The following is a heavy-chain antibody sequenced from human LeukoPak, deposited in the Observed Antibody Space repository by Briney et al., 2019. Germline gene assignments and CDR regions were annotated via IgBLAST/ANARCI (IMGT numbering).Heavy chain of an antibody. J-gene: IGHJ6*02. CDR1: GLTFSNFW. Sequence: PGGSLRLSCEASGLTFSNFWMSWVRQAPGKGLEWVANIKLDGSEKYYVDSVKGRFTISRDNAKNSLYLQMSSLRAEDTAVYYCARGGGGVDVWGQGTTVTVSS. CDR2: IKLDGSEK. V-gene: IGHV3-7*01. CDR3: ARGGGGVDV.